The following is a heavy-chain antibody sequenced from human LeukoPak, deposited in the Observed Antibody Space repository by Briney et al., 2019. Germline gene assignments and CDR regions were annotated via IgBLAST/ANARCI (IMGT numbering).Heavy chain of an antibody. D-gene: IGHD2-21*02. J-gene: IGHJ4*02. CDR1: GFTFSSYW. V-gene: IGHV3-7*05. Sequence: GGSLRLSCAASGFTFSSYWMSWVRQAPGKGLEWVANIKQDGSEKYYVDSVKGRSTISRDNSKNTLYLQMNSLRPEDTAVYYCAKDRCGGDCYSDFDYWGQGTLVTVSS. CDR3: AKDRCGGDCYSDFDY. CDR2: IKQDGSEK.